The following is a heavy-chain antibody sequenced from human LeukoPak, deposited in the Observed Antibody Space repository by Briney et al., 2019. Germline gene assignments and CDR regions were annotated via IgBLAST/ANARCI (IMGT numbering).Heavy chain of an antibody. D-gene: IGHD1-26*01. CDR1: GFTFSSYA. CDR2: ISGSGDNT. J-gene: IGHJ4*02. V-gene: IGHV3-23*01. CDR3: VRDGVGAPPFDY. Sequence: GGSLRLSCAASGFTFSSYAMSWVRQAPGKGLEWVSGISGSGDNTYYADSVKGRFTISRDNSKNTLYLQMNSLRAEDMAVYYCVRDGVGAPPFDYWGQGALVTVSS.